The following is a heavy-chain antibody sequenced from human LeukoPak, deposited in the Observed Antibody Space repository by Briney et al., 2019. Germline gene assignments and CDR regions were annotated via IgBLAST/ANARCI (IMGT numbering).Heavy chain of an antibody. CDR2: ISYDSAIK. V-gene: IGHV3-48*01. CDR3: AKVTTIVGYCSSTSCPKAGGWFDP. CDR1: GFTLSTDS. D-gene: IGHD2-2*01. Sequence: GGSLRLSCAASGFTLSTDSMNWVRQAPGKGLEWISYISYDSAIKYYADSVRGRFTISRDNSKNTLYLQMNSLRAEDTAVYYCAKVTTIVGYCSSTSCPKAGGWFDPWGQGTLVTVSS. J-gene: IGHJ5*02.